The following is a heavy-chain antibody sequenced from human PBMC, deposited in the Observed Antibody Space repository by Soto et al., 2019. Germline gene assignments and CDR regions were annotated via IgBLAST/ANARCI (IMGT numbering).Heavy chain of an antibody. J-gene: IGHJ5*02. Sequence: QLQLQESGPGLVKPSETLSLTCTVSGGSISSSSYYWGWIRQPPGKGLEWIGSIYYSGSTYYNPSLKGRVTISVDTSKNQFSLKLSSVTAADTAVYYCARRPSYSGYDTWGQGTLVTVSS. CDR3: ARRPSYSGYDT. V-gene: IGHV4-39*01. D-gene: IGHD5-12*01. CDR2: IYYSGST. CDR1: GGSISSSSYY.